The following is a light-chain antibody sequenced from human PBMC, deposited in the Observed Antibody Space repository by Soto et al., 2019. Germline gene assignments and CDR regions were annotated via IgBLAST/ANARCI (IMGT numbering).Light chain of an antibody. CDR1: HSVRSSY. CDR2: GAS. CDR3: HQSGDSTL. J-gene: IGKJ3*01. Sequence: SVLTHSPGALSLSPWERATLSFRASHSVRSSYLAWYQQKPGQAPRLLIYGASSRATGIPDRFSGSGSGTDFTLTISRLEPEDFAVYYCHQSGDSTLFGPGTKVD. V-gene: IGKV3-20*01.